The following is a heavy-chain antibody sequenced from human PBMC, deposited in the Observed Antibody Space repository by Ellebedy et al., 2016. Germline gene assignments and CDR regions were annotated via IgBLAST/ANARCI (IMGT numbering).Heavy chain of an antibody. CDR2: IYYSGST. V-gene: IGHV4-59*01. Sequence: SETLSLTXTVSGGSISSYYWSWIRQPPGKGLEWIGYIYYSGSTNYNPSLKSRVTISVDTSKNQFSLKLSSVTAADTAVYYCARGDDYGGNYDAFDIWGQGTMVTVSS. CDR1: GGSISSYY. CDR3: ARGDDYGGNYDAFDI. D-gene: IGHD4-23*01. J-gene: IGHJ3*02.